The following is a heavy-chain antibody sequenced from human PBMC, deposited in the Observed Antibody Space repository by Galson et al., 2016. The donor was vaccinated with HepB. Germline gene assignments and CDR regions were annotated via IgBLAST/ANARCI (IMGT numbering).Heavy chain of an antibody. Sequence: SLRLSCAASGFPFSSYAMHWVRQVPGKGLEWVAVISYDGSNKYYADSVKGRFTISRDNSKNTLYLQMNSLRAEDTAVYYCARNYGPFDLWGQGTLVIVSS. CDR1: GFPFSSYA. CDR2: ISYDGSNK. D-gene: IGHD3-16*01. J-gene: IGHJ5*02. V-gene: IGHV3-30*04. CDR3: ARNYGPFDL.